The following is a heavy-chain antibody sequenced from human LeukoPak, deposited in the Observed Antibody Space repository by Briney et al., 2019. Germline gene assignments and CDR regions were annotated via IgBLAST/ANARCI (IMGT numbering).Heavy chain of an antibody. CDR3: ARDLGDNDWLFQRNAFDI. CDR2: MNPNSGNT. V-gene: IGHV1-8*01. D-gene: IGHD3-9*01. J-gene: IGHJ3*02. CDR1: GYTFTSYD. Sequence: ASVKVSCKASGYTFTSYDINWVRQATGQGLEWMGWMNPNSGNTGYAQKFQGRVTMTRDTSTSTVYMELSSLRSEDTAVYYCARDLGDNDWLFQRNAFDIWGQGTMVTVSS.